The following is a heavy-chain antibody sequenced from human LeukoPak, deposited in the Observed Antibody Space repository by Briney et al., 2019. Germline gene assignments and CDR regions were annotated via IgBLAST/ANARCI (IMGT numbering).Heavy chain of an antibody. Sequence: GSLRLSCAASGFTFSNAWMSWIRQPPGKGLEWIGEINHSGSTNYNPSLKSRVTISVDTSKNQLSLKLSSVTAADTAVYFCARDLIGYCSGGSCPRDYMDVWGKGTTVTVSS. CDR1: GFTFSNAW. CDR3: ARDLIGYCSGGSCPRDYMDV. D-gene: IGHD2-15*01. V-gene: IGHV4-34*01. J-gene: IGHJ6*03. CDR2: INHSGST.